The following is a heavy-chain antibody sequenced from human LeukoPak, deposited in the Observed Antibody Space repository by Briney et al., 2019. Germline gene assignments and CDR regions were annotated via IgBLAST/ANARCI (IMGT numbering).Heavy chain of an antibody. J-gene: IGHJ6*03. CDR1: GGTFSSYA. CDR2: IIPIFGTA. Sequence: SVKVSCKASGGTFSSYAISWVRQAPGQGLEWMGGIIPIFGTANYAQKFQGRVTITADESTSTAYMELSSLRSEDTAVYYCARARLNVGHPYYYYMDVWGKGTTVTVSS. CDR3: ARARLNVGHPYYYYMDV. V-gene: IGHV1-69*01.